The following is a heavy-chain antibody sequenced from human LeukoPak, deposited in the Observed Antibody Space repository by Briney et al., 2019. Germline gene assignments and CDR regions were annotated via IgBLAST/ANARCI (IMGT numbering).Heavy chain of an antibody. Sequence: SETLSLTCTVSGGSISSSSYYWGWIRQPPGKGLEWIGSIYYSGSTYYNPSLKSRVTISVDTSKNQFSLKLSSVTAADTAVYYCAREGNYYGSGSYYYYFDYWGQGTLVTVSS. CDR2: IYYSGST. J-gene: IGHJ4*02. V-gene: IGHV4-39*07. D-gene: IGHD3-10*01. CDR1: GGSISSSSYY. CDR3: AREGNYYGSGSYYYYFDY.